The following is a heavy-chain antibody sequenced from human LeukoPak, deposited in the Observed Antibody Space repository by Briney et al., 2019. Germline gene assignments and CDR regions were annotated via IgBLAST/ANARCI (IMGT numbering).Heavy chain of an antibody. J-gene: IGHJ4*02. CDR1: GFTFSSYA. Sequence: GGSLRLSCAASGFTFSSYAMSWVRQAPGKGLEWVSVISGSGDSTYYADSVKGRFTISRDNSKNTLCLHMNSLRAEDTAVYFCAKEDTAGSTGSADYWGQGTLVTVSS. V-gene: IGHV3-23*01. CDR3: AKEDTAGSTGSADY. CDR2: ISGSGDST. D-gene: IGHD2-2*01.